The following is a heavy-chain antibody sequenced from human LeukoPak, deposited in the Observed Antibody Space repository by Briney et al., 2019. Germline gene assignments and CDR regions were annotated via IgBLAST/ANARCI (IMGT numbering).Heavy chain of an antibody. Sequence: EASVKVSCKASGGTFSSYAISWVRQAPGQGLEWMGGIIPIFGTANYAQKFQGRVTITADESTSTAYMELSSLRSEDTAVYYCARSLPTARLRYSSSWSGFDYWGQGTLVTVSS. CDR2: IIPIFGTA. CDR3: ARSLPTARLRYSSSWSGFDY. J-gene: IGHJ4*02. CDR1: GGTFSSYA. D-gene: IGHD6-13*01. V-gene: IGHV1-69*13.